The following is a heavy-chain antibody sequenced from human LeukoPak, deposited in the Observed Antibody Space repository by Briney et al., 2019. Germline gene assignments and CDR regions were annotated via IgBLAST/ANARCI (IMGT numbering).Heavy chain of an antibody. J-gene: IGHJ5*02. V-gene: IGHV3-21*01. D-gene: IGHD6-19*01. Sequence: GGSLRLSCAASGFTFSSYTMSWVRQAPGKGLEWVSSISSSGTFIYYADSVKGRFTISRDNAKNSLYLQLNSLRAEDTALYYCARDSHGSGWTINWFDPWGQGTLVTVSS. CDR1: GFTFSSYT. CDR2: ISSSGTFI. CDR3: ARDSHGSGWTINWFDP.